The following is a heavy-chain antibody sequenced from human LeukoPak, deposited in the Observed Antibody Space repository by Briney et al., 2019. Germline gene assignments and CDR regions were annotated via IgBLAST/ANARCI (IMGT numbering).Heavy chain of an antibody. V-gene: IGHV3-53*01. CDR3: AKGVGEFGFRFDS. J-gene: IGHJ4*02. Sequence: GGSLRLSCAASGFTVSSNYMSWVRQAPGKGLEWVSVIYSSGSTYYADSLKGRFTISRDNSKNTLYLQMNSLTAADTAVYYCAKGVGEFGFRFDSWGQGTLVTVSS. D-gene: IGHD3-16*01. CDR2: IYSSGST. CDR1: GFTVSSNY.